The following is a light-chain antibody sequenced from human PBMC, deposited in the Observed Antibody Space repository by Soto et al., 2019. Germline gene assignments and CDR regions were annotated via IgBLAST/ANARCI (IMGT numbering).Light chain of an antibody. CDR2: GAS. J-gene: IGKJ4*01. CDR1: QSVRSRY. Sequence: IVLTQSPGTLFLSPGERATLSCRASQSVRSRYVAWYQQKPGQAPRLLIYGASSRATGIPDRFSGSGSGTDFTFTISRLEPEDLAVYYCQQYGDSPTFGGGTKVAIK. CDR3: QQYGDSPT. V-gene: IGKV3-20*01.